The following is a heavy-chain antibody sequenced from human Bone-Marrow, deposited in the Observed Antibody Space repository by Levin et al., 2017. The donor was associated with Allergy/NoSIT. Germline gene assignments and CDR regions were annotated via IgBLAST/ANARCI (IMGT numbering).Heavy chain of an antibody. CDR3: AKGSDSSGYVN. CDR2: ISYDGSNK. D-gene: IGHD3-22*01. CDR1: GFTFSCYG. Sequence: GGSLRLSCAASGFTFSCYGMHWVRQAPGKGLEWVAVISYDGSNKYYADSVKGRFTISRDNSKNTLYLQMNSLRAEDTAVYYCAKGSDSSGYVNWGQGTLVTVSS. V-gene: IGHV3-30*18. J-gene: IGHJ4*02.